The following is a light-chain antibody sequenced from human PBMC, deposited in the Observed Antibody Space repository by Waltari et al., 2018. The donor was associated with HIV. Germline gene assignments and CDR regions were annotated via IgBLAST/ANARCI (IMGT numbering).Light chain of an antibody. Sequence: EVVMTQSPVTLSVSPGETATLSCRASQSVSTDLAWYQQRPGQAPRLLSYGASTRATGIPARFSGSGSETEFTLSISSLQSEDFAVYYCQQYNNRPPITFGQGTRLEIK. V-gene: IGKV3-15*01. CDR3: QQYNNRPPIT. CDR1: QSVSTD. J-gene: IGKJ5*01. CDR2: GAS.